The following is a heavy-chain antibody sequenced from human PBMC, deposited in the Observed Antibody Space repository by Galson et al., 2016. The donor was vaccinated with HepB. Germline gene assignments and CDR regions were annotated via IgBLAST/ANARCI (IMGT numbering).Heavy chain of an antibody. V-gene: IGHV3-53*01. CDR1: GVSVSNPY. CDR3: ARDRHCITTSCQGL. Sequence: SLRLPCAASGVSVSNPYMTWVRQAPGKGLEWVSLIYRGGSPYYADSVQGRFTISRDSSKNTLYLQRNSLRAEDTAVYYCARDRHCITTSCQGLWGPGTLVTVSS. J-gene: IGHJ4*02. CDR2: IYRGGSP. D-gene: IGHD2-2*01.